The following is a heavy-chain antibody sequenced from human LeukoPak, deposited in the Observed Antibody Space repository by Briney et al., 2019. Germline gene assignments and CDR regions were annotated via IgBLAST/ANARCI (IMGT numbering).Heavy chain of an antibody. J-gene: IGHJ6*03. CDR1: GGSISSYY. Sequence: SETLSLTCTVSGGSISSYYWSWIRQPAGKGLEWIGRIYTSGSTNHNPSLKSRVTMSVDTSKNQFSLKLSSVTAADTAVYYCARAPGSGSPRDYYYYYMDVWGKGTTVTVSS. D-gene: IGHD3-10*01. CDR2: IYTSGST. CDR3: ARAPGSGSPRDYYYYYMDV. V-gene: IGHV4-4*07.